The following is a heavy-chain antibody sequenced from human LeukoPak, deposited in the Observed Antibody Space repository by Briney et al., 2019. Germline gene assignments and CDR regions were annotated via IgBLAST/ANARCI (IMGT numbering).Heavy chain of an antibody. J-gene: IGHJ5*02. CDR1: GYTLTELS. CDR2: FDPEDGET. Sequence: ASVTVSCKVSGYTLTELSMHWVRQAPGKGLEWMGGFDPEDGETIYAQKFQGRVTMTEDTSTDTAYMELSSLRSEDTAVYYCAASPRLENWFDPWGQGTLVTVSS. CDR3: AASPRLENWFDP. V-gene: IGHV1-24*01.